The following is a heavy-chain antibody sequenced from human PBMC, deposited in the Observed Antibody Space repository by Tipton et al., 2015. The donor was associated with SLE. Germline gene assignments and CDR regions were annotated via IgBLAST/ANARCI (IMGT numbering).Heavy chain of an antibody. Sequence: GSLRLSCAASGFTLSDYWMTWVRQAPGKGLEWVSRIDHDGSGTSYADSVEDRFTISRDNTKKTLYLQMNSLRAEDTAVYYCARAVADWGWLVVYWGRGTQVTVSS. D-gene: IGHD6-19*01. J-gene: IGHJ4*02. V-gene: IGHV3-74*01. CDR1: GFTLSDYW. CDR3: ARAVADWGWLVVY. CDR2: IDHDGSGT.